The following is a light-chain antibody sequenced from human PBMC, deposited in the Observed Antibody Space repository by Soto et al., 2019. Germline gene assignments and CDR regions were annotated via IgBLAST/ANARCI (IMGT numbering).Light chain of an antibody. Sequence: QSVVTPPPPVSWAPGQRGTISLPGSSSKNGAGYDVHWYQQLPGRAPKLLIYANSNRPSGVPDRFSGSRSGTSASLAITGLQAEDEADYSCQSYDSSLSGFYVFGTGTKVTVL. CDR3: QSYDSSLSGFYV. J-gene: IGLJ1*01. V-gene: IGLV1-40*01. CDR2: ANS. CDR1: SSKNGAGYD.